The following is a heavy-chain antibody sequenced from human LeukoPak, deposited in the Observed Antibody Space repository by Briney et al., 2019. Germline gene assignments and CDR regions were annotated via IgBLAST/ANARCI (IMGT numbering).Heavy chain of an antibody. CDR1: GASISGSGYY. J-gene: IGHJ4*02. V-gene: IGHV4-39*07. CDR2: IYHSGST. CDR3: ARRAGAYSHPYDY. D-gene: IGHD4/OR15-4a*01. Sequence: PSETLSLTCAVSGASISGSGYYWGWIRQPPGKGLEWIGSIYHSGSTYYNPSLKSRVTISVDTSKNQFSLKLSSVTAADTAVYYCARRAGAYSHPYDYWGQGTLVTVSS.